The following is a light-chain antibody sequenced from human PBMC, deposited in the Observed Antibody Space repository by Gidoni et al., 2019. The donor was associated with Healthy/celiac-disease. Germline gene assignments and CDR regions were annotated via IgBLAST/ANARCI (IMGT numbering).Light chain of an antibody. CDR1: QSISSW. CDR3: QQYNSYCS. Sequence: DIQMTQSPSTRSASVGDRVTITCRASQSISSWLAWYQQKPGKAPKLLIYRASSLESGVPSRFSGSGSGTEFTLTISSLQPDDFATYYCQQYNSYCSFGQGTKLEIK. CDR2: RAS. V-gene: IGKV1-5*03. J-gene: IGKJ2*04.